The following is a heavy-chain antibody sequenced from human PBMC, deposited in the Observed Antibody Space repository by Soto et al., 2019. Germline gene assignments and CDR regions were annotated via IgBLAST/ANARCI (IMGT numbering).Heavy chain of an antibody. V-gene: IGHV4-31*03. CDR3: ARGVSSSWGGALQKIDY. Sequence: QVQLQESGPGLVKPSQTLSLTCTVSGGSISSGGYYWSWIRQHPGKGLEWIGYIYYSGSTYYNPSLKSRVTISVDTSKNQFSLKLSSVTAADTAVYYCARGVSSSWGGALQKIDYWGQGTLVTVSS. CDR1: GGSISSGGYY. D-gene: IGHD6-13*01. CDR2: IYYSGST. J-gene: IGHJ4*02.